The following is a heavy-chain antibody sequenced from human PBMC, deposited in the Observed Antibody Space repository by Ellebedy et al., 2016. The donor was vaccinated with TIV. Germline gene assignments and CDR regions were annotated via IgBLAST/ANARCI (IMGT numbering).Heavy chain of an antibody. CDR3: ARHESSSWSAGYYYYYMDV. Sequence: GESLKISXRGSGYSFATYWIGWVRQMPGKGLEWMGIIYPGDSDTRYSPSFQGQVTISADKSISTAYLQWSSLKASDTAMYYCARHESSSWSAGYYYYYMDVWGKGTTVTVSS. CDR1: GYSFATYW. D-gene: IGHD6-13*01. CDR2: IYPGDSDT. V-gene: IGHV5-51*01. J-gene: IGHJ6*03.